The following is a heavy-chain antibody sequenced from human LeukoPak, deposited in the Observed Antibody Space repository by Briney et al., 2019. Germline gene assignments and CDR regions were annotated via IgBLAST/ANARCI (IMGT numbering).Heavy chain of an antibody. CDR2: ISSSGRTI. Sequence: GGSLRLSCAASGFTFSDSYMSWIRQAPGKGLEWVSYISSSGRTIYYADSVKGRFTISRDNAKHSLNLQMNSLRAEDTAVYYCARVPYGSGEGAPFDPWGQGTLVTVSS. CDR1: GFTFSDSY. J-gene: IGHJ5*02. V-gene: IGHV3-11*04. CDR3: ARVPYGSGEGAPFDP. D-gene: IGHD3-10*01.